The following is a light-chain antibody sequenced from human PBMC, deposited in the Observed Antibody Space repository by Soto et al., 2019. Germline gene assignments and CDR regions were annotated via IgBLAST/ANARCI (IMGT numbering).Light chain of an antibody. CDR2: AAS. Sequence: DIQRTQSPASLSASIGDRVSISCRASQTVATFLNWYQQKPGKVPQLLIYAASTLQSGVPSRFSGSGSGTDFTLVISSLQREDFGTYYCQQSLSTPYTFGQGPRWIS. V-gene: IGKV1-39*01. CDR3: QQSLSTPYT. J-gene: IGKJ2*01. CDR1: QTVATF.